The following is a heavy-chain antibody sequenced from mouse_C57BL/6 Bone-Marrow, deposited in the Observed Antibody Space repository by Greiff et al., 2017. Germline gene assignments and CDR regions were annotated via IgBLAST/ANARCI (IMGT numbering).Heavy chain of an antibody. J-gene: IGHJ2*01. CDR3: AKDYGSSFDY. D-gene: IGHD1-1*01. CDR1: GFTFSDYG. V-gene: IGHV5-17*01. Sequence: VQLVESGGGLVKPGGSLKLSCAASGFTFSDYGMHWVRQAPEKGLEWVAYISSGSSTIYYADKVKGRFTISRDNAKNTLFLQMTSLRSEDTAMYYCAKDYGSSFDYWGQGTTLTVSS. CDR2: ISSGSSTI.